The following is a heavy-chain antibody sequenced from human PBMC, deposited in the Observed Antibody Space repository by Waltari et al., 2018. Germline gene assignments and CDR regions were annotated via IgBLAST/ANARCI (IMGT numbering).Heavy chain of an antibody. V-gene: IGHV3-23*01. Sequence: EVQMLESGGRLVQPGGSLRLSCTVSGFAINSCSMTWVRQAPGKGLGWFSFLSGGGDSAHYADSVNGRFTISRDNSKNTLFLQMNSLRVEDTAVYYCVKTVSGSYDFWGQGTLVTVSS. J-gene: IGHJ4*02. CDR2: LSGGGDSA. CDR1: GFAINSCS. CDR3: VKTVSGSYDF. D-gene: IGHD1-26*01.